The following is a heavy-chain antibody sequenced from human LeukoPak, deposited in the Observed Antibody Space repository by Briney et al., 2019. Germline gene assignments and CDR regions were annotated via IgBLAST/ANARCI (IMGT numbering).Heavy chain of an antibody. CDR2: MNPNSGNT. V-gene: IGHV1-8*01. D-gene: IGHD5-12*01. J-gene: IGHJ4*02. CDR3: ARIYSGYDSFDY. CDR1: GYTFTSYD. Sequence: ASVKVSCKASGYTFTSYDINWVRQATGQGLEWMGWMNPNSGNTGYARKFQGRVTMTRNTSISTAYMELSSLRSEDTAVYYCARIYSGYDSFDYWGQGTLVTVSS.